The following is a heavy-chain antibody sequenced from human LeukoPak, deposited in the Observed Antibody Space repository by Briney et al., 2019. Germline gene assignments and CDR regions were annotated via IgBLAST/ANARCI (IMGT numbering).Heavy chain of an antibody. CDR1: GFTFSSYG. D-gene: IGHD2-15*01. V-gene: IGHV3-33*01. CDR2: IWYDGSNK. J-gene: IGHJ4*02. CDR3: AREEYCSGGSCYPDY. Sequence: PGGSLRLSCAASGFTFSSYGMHWVRQAPGKGLEWAAVIWYDGSNKYYADSVKGRFTISRDNSKNTLYLQMNSLRAEDTAVYYCAREEYCSGGSCYPDYWGQGTLVTVSS.